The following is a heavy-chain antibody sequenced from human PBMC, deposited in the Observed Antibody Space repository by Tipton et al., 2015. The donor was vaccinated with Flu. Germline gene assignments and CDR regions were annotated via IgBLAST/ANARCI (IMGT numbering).Heavy chain of an antibody. V-gene: IGHV4-59*01. J-gene: IGHJ6*02. D-gene: IGHD3-10*01. CDR2: IYYSGST. Sequence: TLSLTCTVSGGSISSYYWGWIRQPPGKGLEWVGFIYYSGSTNYNPSLKSRVTISVDTSKTQFPLKLTSVTAADTAVYYCARYPGPIGGEFYYGVDVWGRGTTVTVSS. CDR3: ARYPGPIGGEFYYGVDV. CDR1: GGSISSYY.